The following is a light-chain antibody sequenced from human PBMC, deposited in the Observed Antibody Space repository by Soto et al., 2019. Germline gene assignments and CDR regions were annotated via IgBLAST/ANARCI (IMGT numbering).Light chain of an antibody. J-gene: IGLJ3*02. CDR3: CSYTGSSTWV. Sequence: QSALTQSASVSGSPGQSITISCTGTSRDVGSYNLVSWYQQHPGKAPKLLIYEVSKRPSGVSNRFSGSKSANTASLTISGLQAEYEADYFCCSYTGSSTWVFGGGTKLTVL. V-gene: IGLV2-23*02. CDR2: EVS. CDR1: SRDVGSYNL.